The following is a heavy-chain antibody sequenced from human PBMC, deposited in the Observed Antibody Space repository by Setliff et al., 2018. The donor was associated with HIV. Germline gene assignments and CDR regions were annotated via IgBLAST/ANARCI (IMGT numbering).Heavy chain of an antibody. CDR2: ISSSDNTM. V-gene: IGHV3-48*03. CDR1: GFTLSIYE. D-gene: IGHD3-10*01. Sequence: PGGSLRLSCAASGFTLSIYEMSWIRQAPGKGLEWISYISSSDNTMYYADSVKGRFLISRDNAKNSVYLQMNNLRVEDTALYYCVTFYGGMTGWVDWGKGALVTVSS. CDR3: VTFYGGMTGWVD. J-gene: IGHJ4*02.